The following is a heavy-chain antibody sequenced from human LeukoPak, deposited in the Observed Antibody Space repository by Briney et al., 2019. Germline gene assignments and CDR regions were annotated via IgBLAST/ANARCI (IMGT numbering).Heavy chain of an antibody. V-gene: IGHV4-34*01. D-gene: IGHD6-13*01. Sequence: SETLSLTCAVYGGPFSGYYWSWIRQPPGKGLEWIGEINHSGSTNYNPSLKSRVTISVDTSKNQFSLKLSSVTAADTAVYYCARDGIAAAGSWFDPWGQGTLVTVSS. CDR1: GGPFSGYY. J-gene: IGHJ5*02. CDR3: ARDGIAAAGSWFDP. CDR2: INHSGST.